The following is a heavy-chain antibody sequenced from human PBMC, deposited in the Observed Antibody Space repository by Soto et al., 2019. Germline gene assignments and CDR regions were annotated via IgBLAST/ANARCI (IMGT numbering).Heavy chain of an antibody. D-gene: IGHD3-22*01. CDR1: GFTFSHAS. CDR2: IKSKTDGGTT. V-gene: IGHV3-15*07. CDR3: TTDPVTMIVVVPSSG. J-gene: IGHJ4*02. Sequence: GGFLRLFYAASGFTFSHASMNLFRHAPCHGLEWVGRIKSKTDGGTTDYAAPVKGRFTISRDDSKNTLYLQMNSLKTEDTAVYYCTTDPVTMIVVVPSSGWGQGTLVTVSS.